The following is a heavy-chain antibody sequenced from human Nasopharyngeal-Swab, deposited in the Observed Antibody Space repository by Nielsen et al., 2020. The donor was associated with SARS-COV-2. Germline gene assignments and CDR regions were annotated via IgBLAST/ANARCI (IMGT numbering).Heavy chain of an antibody. CDR2: ISYDGSNK. D-gene: IGHD3-16*01. CDR1: GFTFSSYA. J-gene: IGHJ4*02. V-gene: IGHV3-30-3*01. Sequence: RGSLRLSCAASGFTFSSYAMHWVRQAPGKGLEWVAVISYDGSNKYYADSVKGRFTISRDNSKNTLYLQMNSLRAEDTAVYYCARDWGAGYDYWGQGTLVTVSS. CDR3: ARDWGAGYDY.